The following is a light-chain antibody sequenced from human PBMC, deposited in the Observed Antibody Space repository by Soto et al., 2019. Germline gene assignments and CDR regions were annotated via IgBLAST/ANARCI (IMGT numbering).Light chain of an antibody. Sequence: QSVLTQPPSASGTPGQVVTISCSGSSSNIGSNTVNWYQQHPGKAPNLVISEVTNRPSGVSTRFSGSKSGNSASLTISGLQAEDEADYYCSSYTSNNHVVFGGGTKLTVL. J-gene: IGLJ2*01. CDR2: EVT. CDR3: SSYTSNNHVV. V-gene: IGLV2-14*01. CDR1: SSNIGSNT.